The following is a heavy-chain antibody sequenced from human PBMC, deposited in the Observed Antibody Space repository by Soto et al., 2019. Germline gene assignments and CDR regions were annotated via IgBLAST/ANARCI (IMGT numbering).Heavy chain of an antibody. J-gene: IGHJ4*02. CDR3: ESKIFGVPNY. Sequence: PGGSLRLSCAASGLTFSDYWMSWVRQAPGKGLEWVANIKQDGSEKYYVDSVKGRFTISRDNAKNSLSLQMDGLRAEDTAVYYCESKIFGVPNYWGQGTLVTVSS. V-gene: IGHV3-7*01. CDR2: IKQDGSEK. D-gene: IGHD3-3*01. CDR1: GLTFSDYW.